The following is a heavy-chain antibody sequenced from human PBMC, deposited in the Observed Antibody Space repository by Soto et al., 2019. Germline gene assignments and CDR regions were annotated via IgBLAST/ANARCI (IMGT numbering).Heavy chain of an antibody. CDR3: ARRKGVTRGWFDP. CDR1: GGSFRGYY. D-gene: IGHD2-21*02. Sequence: QVQLQQWGAGLLKPSETLSLTCAVYGGSFRGYYWSWIRQPPGKGLEWIGEINHSGSTNYNPSLKSRITISGDTSKTQFSLKLSSVTAADTAVYYCARRKGVTRGWFDPWGQGTLVTVSS. CDR2: INHSGST. J-gene: IGHJ5*02. V-gene: IGHV4-34*01.